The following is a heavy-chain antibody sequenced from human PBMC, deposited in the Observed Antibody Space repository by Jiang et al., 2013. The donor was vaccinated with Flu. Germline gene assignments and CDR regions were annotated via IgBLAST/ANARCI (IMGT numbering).Heavy chain of an antibody. J-gene: IGHJ4*02. CDR1: GYTFTGYY. CDR3: ASRLDEDPTVTTDY. Sequence: SGYTFTGYYMHWVRQAPGQGLEWMGRINPNSGGTNYAQKFQGRVTMTRDTSISTAYMELSRLRSDDTAVYYCASRLDEDPTVTTDYWGPGNPGHRLL. V-gene: IGHV1-2*06. CDR2: INPNSGGT. D-gene: IGHD4-17*01.